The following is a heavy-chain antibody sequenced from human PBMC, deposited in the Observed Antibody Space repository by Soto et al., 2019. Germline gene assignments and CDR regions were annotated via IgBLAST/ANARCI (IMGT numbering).Heavy chain of an antibody. J-gene: IGHJ6*02. V-gene: IGHV3-30*18. D-gene: IGHD6-6*01. CDR1: GFNFRSYG. Sequence: PGGSLRLSCAASGFNFRSYGMHWVRQAPGKGLQWVAVISYDASNKYYADSVKGRFTISRDNSKNTLYLQMNTLRPEGTAVYYCAKGSSSVYYYYYGLDVWGQGTTVTVSS. CDR2: ISYDASNK. CDR3: AKGSSSVYYYYYGLDV.